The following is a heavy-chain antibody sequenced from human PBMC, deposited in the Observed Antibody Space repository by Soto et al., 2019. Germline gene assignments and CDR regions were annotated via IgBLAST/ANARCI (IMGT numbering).Heavy chain of an antibody. CDR3: ARANLRSGWTFDH. CDR1: GASIISNDW. V-gene: IGHV4-4*02. J-gene: IGHJ4*02. Sequence: PSETLSLTCSVCGASIISNDWWIWIRQTPGKGLEWIGELFHSGRTNYSPSFKSRVTISVDTSKSQFSLEMASVTAADTAVYYCARANLRSGWTFDHWGQGSPVTVS. CDR2: LFHSGRT. D-gene: IGHD6-19*01.